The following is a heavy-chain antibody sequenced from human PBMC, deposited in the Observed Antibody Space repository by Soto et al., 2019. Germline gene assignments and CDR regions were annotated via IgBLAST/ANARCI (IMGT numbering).Heavy chain of an antibody. V-gene: IGHV1-58*01. D-gene: IGHD1-7*01. CDR1: GFTFTSSA. CDR2: IVVGSGNT. Sequence: ASVKVSCKASGFTFTSSAVQWVRQARGQRLEWIGWIVVGSGNTNYAQKFQERVTITRDMPTSTAYMELSSLRSEDTAVYYCAADHSSGTPEDIYYYYYGMDVWGQGTTVTVSS. CDR3: AADHSSGTPEDIYYYYYGMDV. J-gene: IGHJ6*02.